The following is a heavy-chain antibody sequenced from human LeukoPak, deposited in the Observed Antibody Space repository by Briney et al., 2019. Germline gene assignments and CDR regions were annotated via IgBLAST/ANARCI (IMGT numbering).Heavy chain of an antibody. Sequence: GGSLRLSCAASGFTFSRYTMHWVRQALGKGLEWVAVISYDGSNKSFADSVKGRFTISRDSSKNTLYLQMNSLRAEDTAVYYCARSGSETQNWFDPWGQGTLVTVSS. CDR1: GFTFSRYT. CDR2: ISYDGSNK. CDR3: ARSGSETQNWFDP. D-gene: IGHD6-25*01. V-gene: IGHV3-30*04. J-gene: IGHJ5*02.